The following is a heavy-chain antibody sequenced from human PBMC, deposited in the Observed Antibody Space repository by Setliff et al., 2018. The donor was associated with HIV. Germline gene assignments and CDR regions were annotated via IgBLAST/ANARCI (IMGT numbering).Heavy chain of an antibody. CDR3: ALTGHRLPRGYMDV. D-gene: IGHD6-25*01. CDR2: LYVSGDT. J-gene: IGHJ6*03. V-gene: IGHV4-4*07. Sequence: SETLSLTCYVTDDPISGYYWSWVRQPAGKGLEWIGRLYVSGDTNYNPSLKSRVTMSLDTSKKHFSLNLKSVTAADTAVYYCALTGHRLPRGYMDVWGKGTTVTVSS. CDR1: DDPISGYY.